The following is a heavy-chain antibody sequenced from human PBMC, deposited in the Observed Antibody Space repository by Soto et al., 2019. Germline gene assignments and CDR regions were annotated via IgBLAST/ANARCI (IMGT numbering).Heavy chain of an antibody. D-gene: IGHD4-17*01. CDR1: GYTFTSYY. J-gene: IGHJ6*03. CDR3: ARARTVTTRLYYYYYMDV. V-gene: IGHV1-46*03. CDR2: INPSGGST. Sequence: ASVKVSCKASGYTFTSYYMHWVRQAPGQGLEWMGIINPSGGSTSYAQKFQGRVTMTRDTSTSTVYMELSSLRSEDTAVYYCARARTVTTRLYYYYYMDVWGKGTTVTVSS.